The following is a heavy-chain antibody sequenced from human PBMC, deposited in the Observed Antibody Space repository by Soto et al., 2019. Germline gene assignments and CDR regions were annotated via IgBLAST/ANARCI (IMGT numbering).Heavy chain of an antibody. CDR3: AKDRVTMVRGVIITGYYGMDV. CDR1: GFTFSSYG. J-gene: IGHJ6*02. Sequence: PGGSLRLSCAASGFTFSSYGMHWVRQAPGKGLVWVVVISYDGSNKYYADSVKGRFTISRDNSKNTLYLQMNSLRAEDTAVYYCAKDRVTMVRGVIITGYYGMDVWGQGTTVTVSS. D-gene: IGHD3-10*01. CDR2: ISYDGSNK. V-gene: IGHV3-30*18.